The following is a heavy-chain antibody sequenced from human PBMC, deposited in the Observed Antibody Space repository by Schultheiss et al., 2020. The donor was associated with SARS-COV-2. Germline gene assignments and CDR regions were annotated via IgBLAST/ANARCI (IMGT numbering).Heavy chain of an antibody. V-gene: IGHV4-30-4*01. CDR2: IYYTGST. CDR3: ARVPYDFWSGYYTDDDY. Sequence: SETLSLTCSVSGGSISSGNYYWTWIRQPPGKGLEWIGYIYYTGSTYYNPSLESRVSILVDTSKNQFSLKLSSVTAADTAVYYCARVPYDFWSGYYTDDDYWGQGTLVTVSS. D-gene: IGHD3-3*01. CDR1: GGSISSGNYY. J-gene: IGHJ4*02.